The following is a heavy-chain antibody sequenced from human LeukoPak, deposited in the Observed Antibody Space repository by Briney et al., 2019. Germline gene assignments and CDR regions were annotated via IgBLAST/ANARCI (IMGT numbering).Heavy chain of an antibody. CDR1: GFTLTNNW. V-gene: IGHV3-74*01. CDR3: ASLGAHDAFDI. D-gene: IGHD1-26*01. J-gene: IGHJ3*02. CDR2: VNTYGTNT. Sequence: GGSLRLSCTASGFTLTNNWMHWVRQVPGKGLEWVSRVNTYGTNTNYADSVRGRFTNSRDNAKNTLYLQMDSLRAEDTAVYYCASLGAHDAFDIWGQGTMVTVSS.